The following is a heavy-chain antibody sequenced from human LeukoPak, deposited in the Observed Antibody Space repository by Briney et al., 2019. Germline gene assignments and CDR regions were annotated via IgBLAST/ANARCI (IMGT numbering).Heavy chain of an antibody. V-gene: IGHV4-59*08. D-gene: IGHD5-18*01. J-gene: IGHJ4*02. CDR1: GGSISSYY. CDR3: ARRMEGDSYGYVY. Sequence: SETLSLTCTVSGGSISSYYWSWIRQPPGKGLEWIGYIYYSGSTNYSPSLKSRVTISVDTSKNQFSLKLSSVTAADTAVYYCARRMEGDSYGYVYWGQGTLVTVSS. CDR2: IYYSGST.